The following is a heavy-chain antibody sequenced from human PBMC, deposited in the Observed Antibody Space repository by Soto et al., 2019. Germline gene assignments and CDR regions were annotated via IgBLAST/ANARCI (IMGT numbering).Heavy chain of an antibody. D-gene: IGHD1-20*01. V-gene: IGHV4-30-4*01. CDR2: IYYSGST. J-gene: IGHJ4*02. CDR3: ARGTKGYNWNEDY. Sequence: SETLSLTCAVYGGSISSGDYYWSWIRQPPGKGLEWIGYIYYSGSTYYNPSLKSRVTISVDTSKNQFSLKLSSVTAADTAVYYCARGTKGYNWNEDYWGQGTLVTVSS. CDR1: GGSISSGDYY.